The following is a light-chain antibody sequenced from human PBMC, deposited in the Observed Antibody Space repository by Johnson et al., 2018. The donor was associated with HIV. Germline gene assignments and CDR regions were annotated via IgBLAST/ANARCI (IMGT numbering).Light chain of an antibody. CDR2: DNN. J-gene: IGLJ1*01. CDR3: GTWDSSLSADV. V-gene: IGLV1-51*01. CDR1: SSNIGNNY. Sequence: QSVLTQPPSLSAAPGQKVTISCSGSSSNIGNNYVSWYRQLPGTAPKLLIYDNNKRPSGIPDRFSGSKSGTSATLGITGLQTGDEADYYCGTWDSSLSADVFGTGTKVTVL.